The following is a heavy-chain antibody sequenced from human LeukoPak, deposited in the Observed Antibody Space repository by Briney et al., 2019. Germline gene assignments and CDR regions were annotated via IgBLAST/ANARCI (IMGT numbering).Heavy chain of an antibody. J-gene: IGHJ4*02. CDR3: ARDLRAAAGTSLFGY. Sequence: ASVKVSCKASGYTFTSYGISWVRQAPGQGLECMGWISAYNGNTNYAQKLQGRVTMTTDTSTSTAYMELRSLRSDDTAVYYCARDLRAAAGTSLFGYWGQGTLVTVSS. D-gene: IGHD6-13*01. CDR1: GYTFTSYG. V-gene: IGHV1-18*01. CDR2: ISAYNGNT.